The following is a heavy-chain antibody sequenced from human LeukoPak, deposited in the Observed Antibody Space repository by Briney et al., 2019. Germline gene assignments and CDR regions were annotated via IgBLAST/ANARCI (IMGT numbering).Heavy chain of an antibody. D-gene: IGHD3-22*01. Sequence: GGSLTLSCAASGFTFDDFAMHWVRQVPGKGLEWVSGISWNSGTVGYADSVKGRFSISRDNAKNSLYLQMNRLRAEDTALYYCARYYDSSGYWAFDYWGQGTLVTVSS. CDR2: ISWNSGTV. CDR3: ARYYDSSGYWAFDY. V-gene: IGHV3-9*01. CDR1: GFTFDDFA. J-gene: IGHJ4*02.